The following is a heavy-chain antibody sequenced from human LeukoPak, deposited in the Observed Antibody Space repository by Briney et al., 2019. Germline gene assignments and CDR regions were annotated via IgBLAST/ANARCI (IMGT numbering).Heavy chain of an antibody. CDR3: ARHGWYSSSSDFAY. CDR2: INYSGTT. J-gene: IGHJ4*02. Sequence: SETLSLTCSVSVGSISISSNFGGSVRPPPGSWLGLVGTINYSGTTYYNPSLKSRVTISVDASKNQFSLKLNSVTAADTAVYYCARHGWYSSSSDFAYWGQGTLVTVSS. D-gene: IGHD1-26*01. CDR1: VGSISISSNF. V-gene: IGHV4-39*01.